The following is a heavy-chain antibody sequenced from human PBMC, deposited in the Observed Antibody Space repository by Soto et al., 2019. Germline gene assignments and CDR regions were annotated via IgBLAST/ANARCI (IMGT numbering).Heavy chain of an antibody. D-gene: IGHD3-3*01. CDR1: GFTFSSYW. Sequence: GGSLRLSCAASGFTFSSYWMHWVRQAPGKGLVWVSRINSDGSSTSYADSVKGRFTISRDNAKNTLYLQMNILRAEDTAVYYCARGNYDPSPWDYYGMDVWGQGTTVTVSS. CDR3: ARGNYDPSPWDYYGMDV. J-gene: IGHJ6*02. V-gene: IGHV3-74*01. CDR2: INSDGSST.